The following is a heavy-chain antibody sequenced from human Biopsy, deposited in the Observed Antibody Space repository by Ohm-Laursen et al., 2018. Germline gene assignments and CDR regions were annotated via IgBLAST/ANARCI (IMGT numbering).Heavy chain of an antibody. CDR1: GFIFKSYG. J-gene: IGHJ5*01. V-gene: IGHV3-74*01. Sequence: SLRLSCAASGFIFKSYGMHWVRQAPGKGLVWVSRSNTDGSHTNYADSVKGRFTTSTDNAKNTLYLYMSSLTVEDTAVYFCARDASQGFDSWGQGTLVTVSS. CDR2: SNTDGSHT. CDR3: ARDASQGFDS.